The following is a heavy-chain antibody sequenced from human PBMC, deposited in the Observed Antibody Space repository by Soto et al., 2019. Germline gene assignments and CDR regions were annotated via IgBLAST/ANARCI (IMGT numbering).Heavy chain of an antibody. Sequence: SETLSLTCTVSGGSISSSSYFWGWIRQHPGKGLEWIGYIYYSGSTYYNPSLKSRVTISVDTSKNQFSLKLSSVTAADTAVYYCARVGGFGATTIDYWGQGTLVTVSS. CDR3: ARVGGFGATTIDY. V-gene: IGHV4-31*03. D-gene: IGHD3-10*01. CDR2: IYYSGST. CDR1: GGSISSSSYF. J-gene: IGHJ4*02.